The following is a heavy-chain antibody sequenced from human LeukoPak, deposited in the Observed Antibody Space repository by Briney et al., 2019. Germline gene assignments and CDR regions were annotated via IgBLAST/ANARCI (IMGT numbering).Heavy chain of an antibody. D-gene: IGHD2-2*02. CDR3: ARNSDQLLYDTFDY. V-gene: IGHV4-59*01. Sequence: SETLSLTCTVSGGSISSYYWSWIRQPPGKGLEWIGYIYYSGSTNYNPSPKSRVTISVDTSKNQFSLKLSSVTAADTAVYYCARNSDQLLYDTFDYWGQGTLVTVSS. CDR1: GGSISSYY. CDR2: IYYSGST. J-gene: IGHJ4*02.